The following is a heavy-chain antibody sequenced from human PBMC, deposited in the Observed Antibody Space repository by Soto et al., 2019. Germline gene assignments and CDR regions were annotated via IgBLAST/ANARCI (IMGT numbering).Heavy chain of an antibody. CDR3: ASVIVVVSHYYDYGMDV. Sequence: QVQLVQSGAEVKKPGSSVKVSCKASGGTFSSYAISWVRQAPGQGLEWMGGIIPIFGTANYAQKFQGRVTITADESTSTAYMELSSLRSEDTVVYYCASVIVVVSHYYDYGMDVWGQGTTVTVSS. V-gene: IGHV1-69*12. CDR1: GGTFSSYA. CDR2: IIPIFGTA. D-gene: IGHD3-22*01. J-gene: IGHJ6*02.